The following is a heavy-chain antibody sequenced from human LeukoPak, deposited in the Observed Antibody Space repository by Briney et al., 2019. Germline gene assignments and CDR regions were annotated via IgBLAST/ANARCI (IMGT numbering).Heavy chain of an antibody. CDR2: MNPYSGIT. V-gene: IGHV1-8*01. CDR3: ARDLSPPLNIVVVPAATPNNWFDP. Sequence: EASVKVSCKASGYTFTSSYDINWVRQAPGQGLEWMGWMNPYSGITGYTQKFQGRVTMTRDTSISTAYMELSRLRSDDTAVYYCARDLSPPLNIVVVPAATPNNWFDPWGQGTLVTVSS. D-gene: IGHD2-2*02. CDR1: GYTFTSSYD. J-gene: IGHJ5*02.